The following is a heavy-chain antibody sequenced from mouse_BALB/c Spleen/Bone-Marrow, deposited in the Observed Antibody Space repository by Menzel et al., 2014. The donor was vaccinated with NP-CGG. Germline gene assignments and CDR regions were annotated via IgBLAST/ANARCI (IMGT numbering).Heavy chain of an antibody. D-gene: IGHD2-3*01. Sequence: QVQLKHSGAELVRPGASVKLSCKASGYTFTSYWINWVKQRPGQGLEWIGNIYPSDSYTNYNQKFKDKATLTVDKSSSTAYMQLSSPTSEDSAVYYCTRDDGSFAYWGQGTLVTVSA. CDR2: IYPSDSYT. CDR1: GYTFTSYW. CDR3: TRDDGSFAY. J-gene: IGHJ3*01. V-gene: IGHV1-69*02.